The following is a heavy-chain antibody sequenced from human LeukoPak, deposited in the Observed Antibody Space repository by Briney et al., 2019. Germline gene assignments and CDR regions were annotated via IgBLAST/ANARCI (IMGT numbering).Heavy chain of an antibody. J-gene: IGHJ4*02. Sequence: GESLKISCKGSGYSFTNYWIGWVRQMPGKGLEWMGIIFPGDSDTRYSPSFQGQVTISADKSINTAYLRWGRLKASDTAMYYCAMGSDYFDYWGLGTLVTVSS. V-gene: IGHV5-51*01. CDR2: IFPGDSDT. CDR3: AMGSDYFDY. CDR1: GYSFTNYW.